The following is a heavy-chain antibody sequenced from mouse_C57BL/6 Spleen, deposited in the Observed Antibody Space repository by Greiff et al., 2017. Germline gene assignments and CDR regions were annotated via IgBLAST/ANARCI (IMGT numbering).Heavy chain of an antibody. J-gene: IGHJ3*01. V-gene: IGHV3-6*01. D-gene: IGHD1-1*02. CDR2: ISYDGSN. Sequence: EVKLMESGPGLVKPSQSLSLTCSVTGYSIPSGYYWNWLRQFPGNKLEWMGYISYDGSNNYNPSLKNRISITRDTAKNQFFLKLNSVTTEDTATYYCARDDVVFADWGQGTLVTVSA. CDR3: ARDDVVFAD. CDR1: GYSIPSGYY.